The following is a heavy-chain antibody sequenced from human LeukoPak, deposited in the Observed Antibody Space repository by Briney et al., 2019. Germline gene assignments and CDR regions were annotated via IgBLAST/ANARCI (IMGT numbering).Heavy chain of an antibody. CDR1: GYTLTSYG. V-gene: IGHV1-18*01. Sequence: ASVKVSCKASGYTLTSYGISWVRQAPGQGLEWMGWISAYNGNTNYAQKLQGRVTMTTDTSTSTAYMELRSLRSDDTAVYYCARQTDFWSGYYGLDYWGQGTLVTVSS. CDR2: ISAYNGNT. CDR3: ARQTDFWSGYYGLDY. J-gene: IGHJ4*02. D-gene: IGHD3-3*01.